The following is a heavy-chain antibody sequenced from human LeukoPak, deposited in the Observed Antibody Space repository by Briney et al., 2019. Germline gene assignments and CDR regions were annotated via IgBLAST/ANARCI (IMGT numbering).Heavy chain of an antibody. CDR3: ARGSSTVGRYYFDY. J-gene: IGHJ4*02. Sequence: SETLSLTCAVYGGSFSGYYWSWIRQPPGKGLEWIGEINHSGSTNYNPSLKSRVTISVDTSKNQFSLKLSSVTAADTAVYYCARGSSTVGRYYFDYRGQGTLVTVSS. CDR2: INHSGST. D-gene: IGHD4-11*01. CDR1: GGSFSGYY. V-gene: IGHV4-34*01.